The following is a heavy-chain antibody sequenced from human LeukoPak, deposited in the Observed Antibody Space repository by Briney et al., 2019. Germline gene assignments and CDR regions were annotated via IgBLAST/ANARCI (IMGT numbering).Heavy chain of an antibody. CDR2: IHTSGTM. CDR3: AKERYSSPFWWFDP. Sequence: SETLSLTRTVSGGSVSTGSYYWSWIRQPAGRGLEWIGHIHTSGTMNYNASLKSRVRISVDTSKNQFSLKLTSVTAADTAVYYCAKERYSSPFWWFDPWGQGTLVTVSS. D-gene: IGHD6-6*01. V-gene: IGHV4-61*10. CDR1: GGSVSTGSYY. J-gene: IGHJ5*02.